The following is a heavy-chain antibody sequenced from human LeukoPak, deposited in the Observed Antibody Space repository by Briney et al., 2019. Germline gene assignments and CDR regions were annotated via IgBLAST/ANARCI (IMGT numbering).Heavy chain of an antibody. Sequence: PSQTLSLTCTVSGGSISSGGYYWSWIRQPPGKGLEWIGSIYYSGSTYYNPSLKSRVTISVDTSKNQFSLKLSSVTAADTAVYYCARHRTRILDFDYWGQGTLVTVSS. CDR1: GGSISSGGYY. CDR3: ARHRTRILDFDY. V-gene: IGHV4-39*01. J-gene: IGHJ4*02. CDR2: IYYSGST. D-gene: IGHD2-15*01.